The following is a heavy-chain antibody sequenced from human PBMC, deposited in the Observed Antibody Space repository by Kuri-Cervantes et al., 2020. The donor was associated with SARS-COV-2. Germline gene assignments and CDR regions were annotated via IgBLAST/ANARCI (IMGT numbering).Heavy chain of an antibody. V-gene: IGHV3-11*04. Sequence: GESLKISCAASGFTFSDYYMSWIRQAPGKGLEWVSYISSSGSTIYYADSVKGRSTISRDNAKNSLYLQMNSLRAEDTAVYYCATPAPEYGGNSGGWVFWGQGTLVTVSS. J-gene: IGHJ4*02. D-gene: IGHD4-23*01. CDR2: ISSSGSTI. CDR1: GFTFSDYY. CDR3: ATPAPEYGGNSGGWVF.